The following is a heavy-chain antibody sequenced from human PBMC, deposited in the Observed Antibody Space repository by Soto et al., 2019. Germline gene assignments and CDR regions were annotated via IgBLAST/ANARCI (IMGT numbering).Heavy chain of an antibody. Sequence: SETLSLTCAVYGGSFSGYYWSWIRQPPGKGLEWIGEINHSGSTNYNPSLKSRVTISVDTSKNQFSLKLSSVTAADTAVYYCARGQIAMVRVQSYWFDPWGQGTLVTVSS. CDR1: GGSFSGYY. V-gene: IGHV4-34*01. CDR2: INHSGST. J-gene: IGHJ5*02. CDR3: ARGQIAMVRVQSYWFDP. D-gene: IGHD3-10*01.